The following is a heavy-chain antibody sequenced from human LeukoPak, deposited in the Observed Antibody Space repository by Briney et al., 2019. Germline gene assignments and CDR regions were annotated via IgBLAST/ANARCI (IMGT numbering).Heavy chain of an antibody. D-gene: IGHD4-17*01. J-gene: IGHJ4*02. CDR3: AREGNGDYDYFDY. V-gene: IGHV3-23*01. Sequence: GGSLRLSCAASGFTFSNYWMIWVRQAPGKGLEWVSAISGSGGSTYYADSVKGRFTISRDNSKNTLYLQMNSLRAEDTAVYYCAREGNGDYDYFDYWGQGTLVTVSS. CDR2: ISGSGGST. CDR1: GFTFSNYW.